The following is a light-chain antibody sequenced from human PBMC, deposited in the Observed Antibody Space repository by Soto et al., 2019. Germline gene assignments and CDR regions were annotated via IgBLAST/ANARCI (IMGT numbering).Light chain of an antibody. Sequence: EIVLTQSPATLPVSPGERATLSCRASQSISSNLAWYQQQPGQAPRLLIYGASTRATDIPARFSGSGSGTEFSLTISSLQSEDCAVYYCQQYNHWPRTFGQGTKVEIK. CDR3: QQYNHWPRT. V-gene: IGKV3-15*01. J-gene: IGKJ1*01. CDR2: GAS. CDR1: QSISSN.